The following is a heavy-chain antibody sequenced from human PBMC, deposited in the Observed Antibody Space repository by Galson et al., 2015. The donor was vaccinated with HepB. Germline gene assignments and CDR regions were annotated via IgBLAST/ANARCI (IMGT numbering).Heavy chain of an antibody. J-gene: IGHJ6*02. D-gene: IGHD2/OR15-2a*01. CDR3: ARGRVIPQNYYGMDV. Sequence: LSLTCTVSGGSISTYHWGWIRQPPGKGLEWIGAYHYSGNTNYNPSLTSRVTISVVASKNQFSLRLSSVTAADTAVYYCARGRVIPQNYYGMDVWGQGTTVIVSS. CDR2: YHYSGNT. V-gene: IGHV4-59*01. CDR1: GGSISTYH.